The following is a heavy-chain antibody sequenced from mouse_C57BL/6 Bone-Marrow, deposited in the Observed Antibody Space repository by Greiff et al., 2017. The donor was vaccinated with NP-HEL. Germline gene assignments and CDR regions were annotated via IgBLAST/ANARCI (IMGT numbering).Heavy chain of an antibody. Sequence: QVQLKQSGPELVKPGASVKLSCKASGYTFTSYDINWVKQRPGQGLEWIGWIYPRDGSTKYNEKFKGKATLTVETSSSTAYMELHSLTSEDSAVYFCARDNYYGSSWDFDYWGQGTTLTVSS. CDR1: GYTFTSYD. V-gene: IGHV1-85*01. CDR2: IYPRDGST. D-gene: IGHD1-1*01. CDR3: ARDNYYGSSWDFDY. J-gene: IGHJ2*01.